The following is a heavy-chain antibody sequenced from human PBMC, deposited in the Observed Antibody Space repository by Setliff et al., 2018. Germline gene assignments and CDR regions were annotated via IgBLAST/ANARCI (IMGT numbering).Heavy chain of an antibody. D-gene: IGHD3-22*01. CDR3: AREGDTSGYYYGGGFDY. CDR2: LYYSGTT. J-gene: IGHJ4*02. V-gene: IGHV4-59*01. Sequence: SETLSLTCSVSGASISGYYWSWIRQSPTKGLEWIGSLYYSGTTSYNPSLKSRVTMSADTSKRQFFLKLSSVTTADTALYYCAREGDTSGYYYGGGFDYWGQGIPVTV. CDR1: GASISGYY.